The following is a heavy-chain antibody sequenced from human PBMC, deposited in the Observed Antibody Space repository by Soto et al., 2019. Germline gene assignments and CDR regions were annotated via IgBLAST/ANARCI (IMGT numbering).Heavy chain of an antibody. V-gene: IGHV3-11*01. Sequence: QVQLVESGGGLVKPGGALRLSCVASGLTFSESYMSWLHQAPGKGMEWLSYISSSGSTIYYADSVKGRFTISRDNAKNSLYLQMKSLRAEDTAVYYCAGGDDAFDIWGQGTMVTVSS. J-gene: IGHJ3*02. CDR2: ISSSGSTI. D-gene: IGHD3-16*01. CDR3: AGGDDAFDI. CDR1: GLTFSESY.